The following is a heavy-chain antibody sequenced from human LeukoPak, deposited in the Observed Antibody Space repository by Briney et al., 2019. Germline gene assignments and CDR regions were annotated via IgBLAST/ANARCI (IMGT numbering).Heavy chain of an antibody. D-gene: IGHD3-22*01. Sequence: PGGSLRLSCAASGFTFSSYGMHWVRQAPGKGLEWVSAISGSGGSTYYADSVKGRFTISRDNSKNTLYLQMNSLRAEDTAVYYCANEGYYDSSGYYYYWGQGTLVTVSS. CDR2: ISGSGGST. V-gene: IGHV3-23*01. CDR1: GFTFSSYG. J-gene: IGHJ4*02. CDR3: ANEGYYDSSGYYYY.